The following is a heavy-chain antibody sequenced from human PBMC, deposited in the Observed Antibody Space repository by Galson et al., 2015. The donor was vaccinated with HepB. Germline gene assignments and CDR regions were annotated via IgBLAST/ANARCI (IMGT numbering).Heavy chain of an antibody. Sequence: SCKASGYTFTSYYMHWVRQAPGQGLEWMGIINPSGGSTNYAQKFQGRVTMTRDTSTSTVYMELSSLRSEDTAVYYCARGVLLWDGPDYWGQGTLVTVSS. CDR3: ARGVLLWDGPDY. V-gene: IGHV1-46*01. D-gene: IGHD3-10*01. J-gene: IGHJ4*02. CDR1: GYTFTSYY. CDR2: INPSGGST.